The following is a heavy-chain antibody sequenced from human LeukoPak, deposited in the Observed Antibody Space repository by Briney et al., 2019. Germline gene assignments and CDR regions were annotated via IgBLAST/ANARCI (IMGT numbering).Heavy chain of an antibody. V-gene: IGHV4-61*01. Sequence: SETLSLTCPVSGAFVSSGSYYWPWIRQPPEKGLQWIGYIFYSGSTNYNPSLESRVTISVDTSKNQFSLKLTSVTAADTAVYYCARDPGVTTGTYYLDSWGQGSLVSVSS. J-gene: IGHJ4*02. CDR3: ARDPGVTTGTYYLDS. CDR2: IFYSGST. CDR1: GAFVSSGSYY. D-gene: IGHD1-1*01.